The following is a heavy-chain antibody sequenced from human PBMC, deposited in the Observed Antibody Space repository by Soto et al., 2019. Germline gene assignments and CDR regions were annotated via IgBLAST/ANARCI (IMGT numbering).Heavy chain of an antibody. J-gene: IGHJ5*02. CDR3: ARGPTVTTSWFDP. CDR2: INHSGST. D-gene: IGHD4-17*01. Sequence: SETLSVACAVYGGAFSGYYGSGIRQPPGKGLEWIGEINHSGSTNYNPSLKSRVTISVDTSKNQFSLKLSSVTAADTAVYYCARGPTVTTSWFDPWGQGTLVTVSS. CDR1: GGAFSGYY. V-gene: IGHV4-34*01.